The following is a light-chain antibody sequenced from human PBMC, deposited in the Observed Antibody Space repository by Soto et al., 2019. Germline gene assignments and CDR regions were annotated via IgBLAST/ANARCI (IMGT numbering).Light chain of an antibody. CDR1: SSDIGGYTY. CDR3: CSFAGPQSFEV. V-gene: IGLV2-11*01. CDR2: DVS. Sequence: QSVLTQPRSVSGSPGQSVTISCTGTSSDIGGYTYVSWYQQHPGKAPKVIIYDVSERPSGVPDRFSGSKSGNTASLTISGLQPEDEADYYYCSFAGPQSFEVFGEGTKVTVL. J-gene: IGLJ1*01.